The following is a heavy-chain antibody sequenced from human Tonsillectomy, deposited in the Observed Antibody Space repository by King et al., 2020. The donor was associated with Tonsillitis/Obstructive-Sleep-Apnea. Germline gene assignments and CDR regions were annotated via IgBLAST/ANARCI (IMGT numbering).Heavy chain of an antibody. Sequence: VQLVESGGGLVKPGGSLRLSCAASGFTLSNAWMSWVRQAPGRGVEWVGRIKSISDGGTADYTAPVKGRVTISRDDSKNTLYLQMNSLKTEDAAQYYCSASTVSGAFDIWGQGTVVTVSS. J-gene: IGHJ3*02. V-gene: IGHV3-15*01. CDR1: GFTLSNAW. CDR3: SASTVSGAFDI. CDR2: IKSISDGGTA. D-gene: IGHD4-17*01.